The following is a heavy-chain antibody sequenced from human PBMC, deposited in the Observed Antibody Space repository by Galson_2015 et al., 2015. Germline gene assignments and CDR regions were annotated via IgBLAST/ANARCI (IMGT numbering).Heavy chain of an antibody. CDR2: IWYDGSNK. D-gene: IGHD6-13*01. Sequence: SLRLSCAASGFTFSSYGMHWVRQAPGKGLEWVAVIWYDGSNKYYADSVKGRFTISRDNSKNTLYLQMNSLRAEDTAVYYCARDQIPYSSSARLKDNYYYYGMDVWGQGTTVTVSS. CDR3: ARDQIPYSSSARLKDNYYYYGMDV. V-gene: IGHV3-33*08. J-gene: IGHJ6*02. CDR1: GFTFSSYG.